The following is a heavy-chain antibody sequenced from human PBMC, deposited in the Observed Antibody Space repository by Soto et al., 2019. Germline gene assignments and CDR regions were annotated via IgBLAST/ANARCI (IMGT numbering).Heavy chain of an antibody. V-gene: IGHV1-69*01. J-gene: IGHJ4*02. CDR3: ARGAYYYDSSGPKLDFDY. CDR2: IIPIFGTA. CDR1: GGTFSSYA. Sequence: QVQLVQSGAEVKKPGSSVKVSCKASGGTFSSYAISWVRQAPGQGLEWMGGIIPIFGTANYAQKFQGRVTITADESTSTAYMDLSSLRSEDTAVYYCARGAYYYDSSGPKLDFDYWGQGTLVTVSS. D-gene: IGHD3-22*01.